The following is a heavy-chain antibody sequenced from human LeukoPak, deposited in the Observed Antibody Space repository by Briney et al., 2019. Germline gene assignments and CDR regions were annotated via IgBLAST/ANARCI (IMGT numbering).Heavy chain of an antibody. J-gene: IGHJ6*02. CDR1: GYTFTSYD. CDR2: MNPNSGNT. V-gene: IGHV1-8*01. Sequence: GASVKVSCKASGYTFTSYDINWVRQATGQGPEWMGWMNPNSGNTGYAQKFQGRVTMTRNTSISTACMELSSLRSEDTAVYYCLTLVSSSWYLGYYYGMDVWGQGTTVTASS. CDR3: LTLVSSSWYLGYYYGMDV. D-gene: IGHD6-13*01.